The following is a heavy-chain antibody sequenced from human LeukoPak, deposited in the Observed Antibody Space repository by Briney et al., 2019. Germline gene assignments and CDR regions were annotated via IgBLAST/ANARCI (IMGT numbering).Heavy chain of an antibody. CDR3: ASLGDFFGSGSYAPFDY. J-gene: IGHJ4*02. D-gene: IGHD3-10*01. CDR2: INPNSGGT. Sequence: GASVKVSCKASGYTFTGYYMHWVRQAPGQGLEWMGWINPNSGGTNYAQKFQGRVTMTGDTSISTAYMELSRLRSDDTAVYYCASLGDFFGSGSYAPFDYWGQGSLVTVSS. V-gene: IGHV1-2*02. CDR1: GYTFTGYY.